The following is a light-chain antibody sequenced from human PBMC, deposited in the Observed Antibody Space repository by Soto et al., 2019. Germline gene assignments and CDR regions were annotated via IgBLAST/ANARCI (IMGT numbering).Light chain of an antibody. Sequence: DIQMTQYPSILSASVGDRVTITCGASQSISSWLAWYQQKPGKAPNLLIHKASHLESGVPSRLRGSGSGTEFTLTISSLQNDDFATYYCQQYNSYPWTFGQGTKVDIK. CDR1: QSISSW. J-gene: IGKJ1*01. CDR3: QQYNSYPWT. V-gene: IGKV1-5*03. CDR2: KAS.